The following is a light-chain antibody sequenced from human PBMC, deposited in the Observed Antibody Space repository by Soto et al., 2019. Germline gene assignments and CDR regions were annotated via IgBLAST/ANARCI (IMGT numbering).Light chain of an antibody. CDR1: QSISGY. Sequence: DIQMTQSPSSLSASVGDRVTIACRASQSISGYLNWYQQKPGKAPKLLIYDASTLQSGVPSRFSGSGSGTDFTLTISSLQPEDFATYYCQHSYSTPLTFGGGIKVEIK. CDR3: QHSYSTPLT. CDR2: DAS. V-gene: IGKV1-39*01. J-gene: IGKJ4*01.